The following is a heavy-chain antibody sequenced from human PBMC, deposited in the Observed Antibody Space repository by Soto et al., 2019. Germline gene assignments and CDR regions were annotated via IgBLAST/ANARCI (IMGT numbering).Heavy chain of an antibody. V-gene: IGHV1-18*01. CDR2: ISAYNGNT. J-gene: IGHJ4*02. D-gene: IGHD3-22*01. CDR3: AVTYYYDSSGYYFGQYIDY. CDR1: GYTFTSYG. Sequence: ASVKVSCKASGYTFTSYGISWVRQAPGQGLEWMGWISAYNGNTNYAQKLQGRVTMTTDTSTSTAYMELRSLRSDDTAVYYCAVTYYYDSSGYYFGQYIDYWGQGTLVTVAS.